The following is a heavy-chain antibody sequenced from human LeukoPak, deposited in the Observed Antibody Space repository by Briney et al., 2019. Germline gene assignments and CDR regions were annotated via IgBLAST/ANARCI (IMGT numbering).Heavy chain of an antibody. V-gene: IGHV1-69*04. J-gene: IGHJ4*02. CDR1: GATFSSYA. CDR2: IIPILGIA. D-gene: IGHD2-2*01. Sequence: AVKVSCKASGATFSSYAISWVRQAPGQGLEWMGRIIPILGIANYAQKFQGRVTITADKSTSTAYMELSSLRSEDTAVYYCARDREVVPAAFDYWGQGTLVTVSS. CDR3: ARDREVVPAAFDY.